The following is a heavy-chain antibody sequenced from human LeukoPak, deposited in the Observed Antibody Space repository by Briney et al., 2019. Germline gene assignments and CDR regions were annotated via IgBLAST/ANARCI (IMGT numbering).Heavy chain of an antibody. J-gene: IGHJ4*02. V-gene: IGHV3-30*18. D-gene: IGHD6-19*01. CDR2: ISYDGSNK. CDR3: AKDRRRGYSSGWSDY. Sequence: GGSLRLSCAASGFTFSSYGMHWVRQAPGKGLEWVAVISYDGSNKYYADSVKGRFTISRDNSKNTLYLQMNSLRAEDTAVYYCAKDRRRGYSSGWSDYWGRGTLVTVSS. CDR1: GFTFSSYG.